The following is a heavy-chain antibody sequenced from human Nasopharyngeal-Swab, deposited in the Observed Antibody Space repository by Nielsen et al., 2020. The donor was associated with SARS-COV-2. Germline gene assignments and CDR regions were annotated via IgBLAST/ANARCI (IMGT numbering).Heavy chain of an antibody. CDR1: GFTFSDYY. CDR2: ISSRSSTI. CDR3: GRDGSNKWGIKTDY. J-gene: IGHJ4*02. V-gene: IGHV3-11*04. Sequence: GESLKISCAASGFTFSDYYMSWIRQAPGKGLEWVSYISSRSSTIYYGDSVKGRFTISRDNAKNSLYLQMNSLRAEDTAVYYCGRDGSNKWGIKTDYWGQGTLVTVSS. D-gene: IGHD1-26*01.